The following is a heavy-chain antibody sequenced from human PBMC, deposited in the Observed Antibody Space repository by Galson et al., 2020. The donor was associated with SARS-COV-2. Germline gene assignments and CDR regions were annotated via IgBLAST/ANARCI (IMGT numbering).Heavy chain of an antibody. CDR1: GGFISSGGYY. Sequence: SETLSLTCTVSGGFISSGGYYWSWNRQHPGKGLEWIGSIFYSGSTFYSGSTYYNPSLKSRVTISLDTSKNQFSLKLSSVTAADTAVYFCARYYYDNSNYYYMDVWGKGTTVTVSS. V-gene: IGHV4-31*03. J-gene: IGHJ6*03. CDR2: IFYSGSTFYSGST. CDR3: ARYYYDNSNYYYMDV. D-gene: IGHD3-22*01.